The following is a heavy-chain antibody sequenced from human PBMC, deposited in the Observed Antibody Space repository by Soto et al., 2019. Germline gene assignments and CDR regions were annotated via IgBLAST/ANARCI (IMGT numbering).Heavy chain of an antibody. J-gene: IGHJ6*02. CDR3: AKVRYSNPKGYYYGMDG. CDR1: RVAFSKFI. CDR2: IIPIFGTA. V-gene: IGHV1-69*01. D-gene: IGHD1-26*01. Sequence: QAQLEQSGGEVKKPGSSVKVSCKASRVAFSKFIVTWVRQAPGLGLEWVGGIIPIFGTANYAQKFQGRATITADESTSTSYMEVNNPRSEDTAVDYCAKVRYSNPKGYYYGMDGWGQGTTVTGSS.